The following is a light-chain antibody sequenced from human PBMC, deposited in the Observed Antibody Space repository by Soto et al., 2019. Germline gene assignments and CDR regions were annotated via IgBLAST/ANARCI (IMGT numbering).Light chain of an antibody. J-gene: IGLJ2*01. CDR1: TNDVGGYNL. V-gene: IGLV2-23*01. Sequence: QSALTQPASVSGSPGQSITISCTGTTNDVGGYNLDSWYQQHPGKAPKLVIYEGTKRPSGVSNRFSSSKSGNTASLTISGLQAEDEGDYYCCSYAGPSSVLFGGGTKLTVL. CDR2: EGT. CDR3: CSYAGPSSVL.